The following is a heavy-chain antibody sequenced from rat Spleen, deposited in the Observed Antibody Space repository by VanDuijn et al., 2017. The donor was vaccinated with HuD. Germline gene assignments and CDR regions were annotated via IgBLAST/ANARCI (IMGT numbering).Heavy chain of an antibody. Sequence: QVQLKESGPGLMQPSETLSLTCTVSGFSLTSNGVGWVRQPLGKGLVWMGTIWAGGSTNYNSALKSRLSISRDTSKSQVFLKMNSLQTEDKDMYFCARVDNNYGDYWGQGVMVTVSS. CDR1: GFSLTSNG. CDR2: IWAGGST. J-gene: IGHJ2*01. V-gene: IGHV2-72*01. CDR3: ARVDNNYGDY. D-gene: IGHD1-10*01.